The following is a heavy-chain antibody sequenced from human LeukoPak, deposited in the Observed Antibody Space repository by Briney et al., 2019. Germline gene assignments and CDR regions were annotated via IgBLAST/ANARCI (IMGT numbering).Heavy chain of an antibody. CDR1: GFNFNIYS. CDR2: ISFGSTYI. J-gene: IGHJ4*02. Sequence: GGSLRLSCAASGFNFNIYSMNWVRQAPGRGLEGVSSISFGSTYISYADSVKGRFTISRDDAKKSLYLQMNGLRAEDTAFYYCASGIFYASVQTWSPVWGQGTLVTVSS. V-gene: IGHV3-21*01. D-gene: IGHD3-16*01. CDR3: ASGIFYASVQTWSPV.